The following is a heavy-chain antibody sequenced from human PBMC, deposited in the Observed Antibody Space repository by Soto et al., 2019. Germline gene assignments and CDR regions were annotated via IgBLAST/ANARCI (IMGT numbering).Heavy chain of an antibody. CDR1: GYTFTSYG. V-gene: IGHV1-69*13. J-gene: IGHJ6*02. CDR2: IIPIFGTA. Sequence: SVKVSCKASGYTFTSYGISWVRQAPGQGLEWMGGIIPIFGTANYAQKFQGRVTITADESTSTAYMELSSLRSEDTAVYYCARDSHCSSTSCTYYYYYGMDVWGQGTTVTVSS. CDR3: ARDSHCSSTSCTYYYYYGMDV. D-gene: IGHD2-2*01.